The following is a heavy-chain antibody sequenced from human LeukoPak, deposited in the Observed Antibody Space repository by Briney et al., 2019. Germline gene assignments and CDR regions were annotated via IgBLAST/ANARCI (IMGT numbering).Heavy chain of an antibody. CDR3: SRGEGSYSDY. V-gene: IGHV3-74*01. Sequence: GGSLRLSCAASRFTFSSHWMHWVRQAPGEGLVWVSRIRADGGYTSYADSVKGRFTISRDNARNTLYLQMNSLRAEDTAVYYCSRGEGSYSDYWGQGTLVTVSS. CDR1: RFTFSSHW. D-gene: IGHD1-26*01. CDR2: IRADGGYT. J-gene: IGHJ4*02.